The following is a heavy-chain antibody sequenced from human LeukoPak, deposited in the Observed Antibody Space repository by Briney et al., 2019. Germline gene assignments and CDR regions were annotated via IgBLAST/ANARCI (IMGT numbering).Heavy chain of an antibody. CDR2: IRSDGISK. CDR3: AKGKIPPGGFHFDY. J-gene: IGHJ4*02. CDR1: GLTFSSFG. V-gene: IGHV3-30*02. Sequence: GGSLRLSCAASGLTFSSFGIHWVRQAPGKGLEWVAFIRSDGISKYYADSVKGRFTIPRDNSKSTLYLQVNSLGAEDTAVYYCAKGKIPPGGFHFDYWGQGTLVTVSS. D-gene: IGHD5-12*01.